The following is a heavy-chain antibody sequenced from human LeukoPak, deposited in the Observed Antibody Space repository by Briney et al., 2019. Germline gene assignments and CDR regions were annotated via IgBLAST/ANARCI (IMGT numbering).Heavy chain of an antibody. CDR3: AKGTLDIVVVPAAPKVYYFDY. V-gene: IGHV3-23*01. J-gene: IGHJ4*02. Sequence: GGSLRLSCAASGFTFSSYAMSWVRQAPGKGLEWVSAISSSGGGTYYADSVKGRFTISRDNSKNTLYLQMNSLRAEDTAVYYCAKGTLDIVVVPAAPKVYYFDYWGQRTLVTVSS. D-gene: IGHD2-2*01. CDR1: GFTFSSYA. CDR2: ISSSGGGT.